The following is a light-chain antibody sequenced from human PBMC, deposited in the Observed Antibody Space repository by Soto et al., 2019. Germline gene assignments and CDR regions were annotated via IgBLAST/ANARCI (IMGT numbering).Light chain of an antibody. CDR2: NTS. CDR1: QSVSSN. CDR3: QQYNNWPLT. V-gene: IGKV3-15*01. Sequence: EVVMTQSPVTLSVSPGERVTFFCRASQSVSSNLAWYQQMPGQAPRLLMYNTSTRATGIPARFSGSGSETGLTLAIHSLQSEDFAVYYCQQYNNWPLTFGGGTKVEIK. J-gene: IGKJ4*01.